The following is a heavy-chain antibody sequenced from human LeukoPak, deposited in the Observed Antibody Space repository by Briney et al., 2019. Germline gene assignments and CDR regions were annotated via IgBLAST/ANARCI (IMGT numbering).Heavy chain of an antibody. D-gene: IGHD6-25*01. CDR2: IYYSGST. J-gene: IGHJ4*02. Sequence: SETLSLTCTVSGGSISSSSYYWGWIRQPPGKGLEWIGSIYYSGSTYYNPSLKSRVTISVDTSKNQFSLKLSSVTAADTAVYYCARSGEGLNYWGQGTLVTVSS. CDR3: ARSGEGLNY. CDR1: GGSISSSSYY. V-gene: IGHV4-39*07.